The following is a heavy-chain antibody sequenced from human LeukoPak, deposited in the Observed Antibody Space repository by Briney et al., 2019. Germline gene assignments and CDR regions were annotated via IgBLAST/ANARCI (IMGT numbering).Heavy chain of an antibody. D-gene: IGHD3-10*01. CDR2: IYYSGST. CDR3: ARDLVWFGEGDWFDP. CDR1: GGSISSSSYY. Sequence: SETLSLTCTVSGGSISSSSYYWGWIRQPPGKGLEWIGSIYYSGSTYYNPSLKSRVTISVDTSKNQFSLKLSSVTAADTAVYYCARDLVWFGEGDWFDPWGQGTLVTVSS. J-gene: IGHJ5*02. V-gene: IGHV4-39*07.